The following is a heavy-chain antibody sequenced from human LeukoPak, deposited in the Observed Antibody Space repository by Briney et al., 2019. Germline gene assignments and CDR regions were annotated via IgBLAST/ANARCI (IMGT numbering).Heavy chain of an antibody. CDR2: ISSSGSTI. CDR3: ARDFSDILTGYYSGWFDP. D-gene: IGHD3-9*01. V-gene: IGHV3-11*01. J-gene: IGHJ5*02. CDR1: GFTFSDYY. Sequence: GGSLRLSCAVSGFTFSDYYMSWIRQAPGKGLEWVSYISSSGSTIYYADSVKGRFTISRDNAKNSLYLQMNSLRAEDTAVYYCARDFSDILTGYYSGWFDPWGQGTLVTVSS.